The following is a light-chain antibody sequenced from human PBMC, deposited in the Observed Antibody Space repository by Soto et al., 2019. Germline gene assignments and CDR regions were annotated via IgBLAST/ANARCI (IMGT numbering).Light chain of an antibody. Sequence: EIVMTQSPATLSVSPGERATLSCRASQSVSSSLAWYQQKPGRAPRLLIQGSSSRAPGIPDRFRGSGSGPDFTLTISRLEPEDFAVYYCQQYGSSPRTFGQGPKVDI. V-gene: IGKV3-20*01. J-gene: IGKJ1*01. CDR2: GSS. CDR3: QQYGSSPRT. CDR1: QSVSSS.